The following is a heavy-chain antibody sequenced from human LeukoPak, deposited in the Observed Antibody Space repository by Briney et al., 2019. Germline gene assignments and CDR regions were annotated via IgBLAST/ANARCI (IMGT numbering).Heavy chain of an antibody. CDR1: GGSISSYY. CDR3: ARLPQFDP. J-gene: IGHJ5*02. Sequence: NPSETLSLTCTVSGGSISSYYWGWIRQPPGKGLEWIGSIYYSGSTYYNPSLKSRVTISVDTSKNQFSLKLSSVTAADTAVYYCARLPQFDPWGQGTLVTVSS. CDR2: IYYSGST. V-gene: IGHV4-39*01.